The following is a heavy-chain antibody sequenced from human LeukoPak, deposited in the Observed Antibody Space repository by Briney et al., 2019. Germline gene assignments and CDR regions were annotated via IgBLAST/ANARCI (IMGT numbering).Heavy chain of an antibody. CDR3: AKAGSGWSPFDY. V-gene: IGHV3-9*01. CDR1: GFTFDDYA. CDR2: ISWNSGYI. Sequence: PGGSLRLSCAASGFTFDDYAMHWVRQAPGKGLEWVSGISWNSGYIGYADSVKGRFTISRDNAKNSLYLQMNSLRAEDTALYYCAKAGSGWSPFDYWGQGTLVTVSS. J-gene: IGHJ4*02. D-gene: IGHD6-19*01.